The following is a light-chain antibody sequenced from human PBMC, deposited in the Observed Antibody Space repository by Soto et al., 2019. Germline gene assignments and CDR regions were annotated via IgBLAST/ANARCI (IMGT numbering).Light chain of an antibody. CDR3: SSYTSSNPLV. CDR2: EVS. J-gene: IGLJ2*01. V-gene: IGLV2-14*01. CDR1: SSDVGAYNY. Sequence: QSALTQPASVSGSPGQSITISCTGTSSDVGAYNYVSWYQQHPGKAPKLMIFEVSDRPSGVSNRVSGSKSGNTASLTISGREAECEADYSCSSYTSSNPLVFGGGTKLTVL.